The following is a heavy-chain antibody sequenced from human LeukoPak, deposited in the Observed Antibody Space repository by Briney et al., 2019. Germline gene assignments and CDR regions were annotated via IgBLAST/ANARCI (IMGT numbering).Heavy chain of an antibody. CDR3: AKGDTAMDPLGSFDY. D-gene: IGHD5-18*01. CDR2: ISSSSSTI. CDR1: GFTFSSYS. Sequence: GGSLRLSCAASGFTFSSYSMNWVRQAPGKGLEWVSYISSSSSTIYYADSVKGRFTISRDNAKNSLYLQMNSLRAEDTAVYYCAKGDTAMDPLGSFDYWGQGTLVTVSS. J-gene: IGHJ4*02. V-gene: IGHV3-48*01.